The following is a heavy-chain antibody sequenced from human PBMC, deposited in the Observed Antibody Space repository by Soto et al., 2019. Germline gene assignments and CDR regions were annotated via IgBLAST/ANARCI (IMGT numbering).Heavy chain of an antibody. J-gene: IGHJ6*02. CDR1: GGSISSGGYY. V-gene: IGHV4-31*03. Sequence: PSETLCLTCTVSGGSISSGGYYWSWIRQHPGKGLEWIGYIYYSGSTYYNPSLKSRVTISVDTSKKQFSLKLRSVTAADTAVYYCARDRDGDGYGLDGWGQATTVTV. CDR2: IYYSGST. D-gene: IGHD3-10*01. CDR3: ARDRDGDGYGLDG.